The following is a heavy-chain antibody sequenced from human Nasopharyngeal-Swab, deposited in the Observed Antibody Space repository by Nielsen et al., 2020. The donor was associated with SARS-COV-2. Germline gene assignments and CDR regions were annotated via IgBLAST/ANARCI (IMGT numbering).Heavy chain of an antibody. J-gene: IGHJ3*02. CDR2: IYYSGST. CDR1: GGSISSGGYY. V-gene: IGHV4-31*03. D-gene: IGHD3-22*01. CDR3: ARATITMIVVVDAFDI. Sequence: SETLSLTCTVSGGSISSGGYYWSWIGQNPGKGLEWIGYIYYSGSTYYNPSLKSRVTISVDTSKNQFSLKLSSVTAADTAVYYCARATITMIVVVDAFDIWGQGTMVTVSS.